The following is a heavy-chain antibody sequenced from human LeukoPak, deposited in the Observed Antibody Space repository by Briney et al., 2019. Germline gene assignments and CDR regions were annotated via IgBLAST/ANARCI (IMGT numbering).Heavy chain of an antibody. CDR2: IIPIFGTA. CDR3: ARVKAAAMPVFDY. Sequence: SVKVSCKASGGTFSSYAISWVRQAPGQGLEWMGGIIPIFGTANYAQEFQGRVTITADESTSTAYMELSSLRSEDTAVYYCARVKAAAMPVFDYWGQGTLVTVSS. J-gene: IGHJ4*02. D-gene: IGHD6-13*01. CDR1: GGTFSSYA. V-gene: IGHV1-69*13.